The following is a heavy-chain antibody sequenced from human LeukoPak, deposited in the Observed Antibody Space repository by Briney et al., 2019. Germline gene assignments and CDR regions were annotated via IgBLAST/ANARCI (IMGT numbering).Heavy chain of an antibody. CDR2: IKQEGSEK. CDR3: ARDQDWSGYIFDY. CDR1: GFTFSSYW. D-gene: IGHD3-3*01. V-gene: IGHV3-7*01. Sequence: GGSLRLSCAASGFTFSSYWMSWVRQAPGKGLEWVANIKQEGSEKYYVDSVKGRFTISTDNAKNSLYLQMNSLRAEDTAVYYCARDQDWSGYIFDYWGQGTLVTVSS. J-gene: IGHJ4*02.